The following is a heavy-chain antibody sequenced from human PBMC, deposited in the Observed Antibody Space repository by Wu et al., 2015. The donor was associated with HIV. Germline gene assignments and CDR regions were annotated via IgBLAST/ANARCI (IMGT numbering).Heavy chain of an antibody. Sequence: HVQLEQSGAVVRKPGASVRVPCKVSGYSLVKLSIHWVRQAPGKGLEWMGGFDPEDGKRIYARRFQGRVAMTEDRSTDTAYLDLISLRSEDTAVFYCTAYPRDIWSTGLPYWGQGTLVSVS. CDR2: FDPEDGKR. CDR1: GYSLVKLS. CDR3: TAYPRDIWSTGLPY. J-gene: IGHJ1*01. D-gene: IGHD3-10*01. V-gene: IGHV1-24*01.